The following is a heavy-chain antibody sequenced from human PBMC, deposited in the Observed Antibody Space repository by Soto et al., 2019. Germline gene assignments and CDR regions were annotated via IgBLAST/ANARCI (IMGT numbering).Heavy chain of an antibody. CDR2: IVVGSGNT. J-gene: IGHJ6*01. V-gene: IGHV1-58*01. Sequence: SVKVSCKASGCTFTSSAVQWVRQSRGQSLEWIGWIVVGSGNTNYAQKFQERVTITRDMSTSTAYMELSSLRSEDTAVYYFAAALPLWFGELLSLSNYGMDVWGQGNPVTVSS. D-gene: IGHD3-10*01. CDR3: AAALPLWFGELLSLSNYGMDV. CDR1: GCTFTSSA.